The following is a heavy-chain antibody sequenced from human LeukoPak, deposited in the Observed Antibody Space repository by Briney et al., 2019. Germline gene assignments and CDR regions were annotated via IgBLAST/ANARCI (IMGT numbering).Heavy chain of an antibody. CDR3: AREVVSTYFDY. CDR2: IYHSGRT. Sequence: SETLSLTCTVSGGSIKSGTYFWGWIRQPPGKGLEWIGTIYHSGRTYENPSLKSRAIVSVDMSKNQFSLRLRSLTAADTAVYYCAREVVSTYFDYWGQGILVTVSS. CDR1: GGSIKSGTYF. D-gene: IGHD5/OR15-5a*01. V-gene: IGHV4-39*07. J-gene: IGHJ4*02.